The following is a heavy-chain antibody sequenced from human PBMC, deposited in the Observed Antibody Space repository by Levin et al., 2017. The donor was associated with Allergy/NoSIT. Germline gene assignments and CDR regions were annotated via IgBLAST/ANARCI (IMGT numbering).Heavy chain of an antibody. CDR2: ISSGGTTV. Sequence: LSLPCAASGFPYGDYYMSWIRQAPGKGLQWISYISSGGTTVVYADSVRGRFSVSRDNAKNSLSLEMSGLRVEDTAVYYCAKLYGDHVDYWGQGTLVTVFS. CDR3: AKLYGDHVDY. J-gene: IGHJ4*02. V-gene: IGHV3-11*01. CDR1: GFPYGDYY. D-gene: IGHD4-17*01.